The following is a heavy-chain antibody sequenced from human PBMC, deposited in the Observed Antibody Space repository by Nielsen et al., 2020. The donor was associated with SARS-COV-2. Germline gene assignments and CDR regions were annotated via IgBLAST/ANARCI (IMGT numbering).Heavy chain of an antibody. Sequence: SETLSLTCAVSGASINSQNWWTWVRHFPGQGLEWIGEIYNSGTTNYNPSLKSRVTISLDTSKKQFSLRLSSLTAADTAVYYCAGTLTIFGVAPTLDYWGQRTLVTVSS. J-gene: IGHJ4*02. D-gene: IGHD3-3*01. V-gene: IGHV4-4*02. CDR1: GASINSQNW. CDR2: IYNSGTT. CDR3: AGTLTIFGVAPTLDY.